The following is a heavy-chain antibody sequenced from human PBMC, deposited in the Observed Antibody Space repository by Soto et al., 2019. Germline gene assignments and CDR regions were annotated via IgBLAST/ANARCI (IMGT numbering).Heavy chain of an antibody. CDR2: IYPGDSDT. D-gene: IGHD2-2*01. Sequence: GESLKISCKGSGYSFTNYWIGWVRQMPGKGLEWMGIIYPGDSDTRYSPSFQGHVTISADKSISTAYLQWSSLKASDTAMYYCASSPRGYCSSTSCRELGNYYGMDVWGQGTTVTVSS. V-gene: IGHV5-51*01. CDR3: ASSPRGYCSSTSCRELGNYYGMDV. CDR1: GYSFTNYW. J-gene: IGHJ6*02.